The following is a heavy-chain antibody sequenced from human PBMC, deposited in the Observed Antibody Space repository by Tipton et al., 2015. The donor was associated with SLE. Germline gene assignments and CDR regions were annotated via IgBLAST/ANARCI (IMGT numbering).Heavy chain of an antibody. D-gene: IGHD4-23*01. CDR2: IIPIFGTA. J-gene: IGHJ6*02. CDR3: ASMGRDGGNSGGFYYYYYGMDV. CDR1: GGTFSSYA. V-gene: IGHV1-69*01. Sequence: QSGAEVKKPGSSVKVSCKASGGTFSSYAISWVRQAPGQGLEWMGGIIPIFGTANYAQKFQGRVTITADESTSTAYMELSSLRSEDQAVYYCASMGRDGGNSGGFYYYYYGMDVWGQATTVTVSS.